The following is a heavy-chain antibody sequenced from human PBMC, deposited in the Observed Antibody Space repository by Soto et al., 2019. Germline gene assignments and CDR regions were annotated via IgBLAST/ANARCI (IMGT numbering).Heavy chain of an antibody. J-gene: IGHJ4*02. V-gene: IGHV4-39*01. CDR3: ARLVSGGAKWVDY. D-gene: IGHD3-16*01. CDR1: GGSTSSSSYY. CDR2: IYYSGST. Sequence: QLQLQESGPGLVKPSETLSLTCTVSGGSTSSSSYYWGWIRQPPGKGLEWIGSIYYSGSTYYNPSLKSRVTISVDTSKNQFSLKLSSVTAADTAVYYCARLVSGGAKWVDYWGQGTLVTVSS.